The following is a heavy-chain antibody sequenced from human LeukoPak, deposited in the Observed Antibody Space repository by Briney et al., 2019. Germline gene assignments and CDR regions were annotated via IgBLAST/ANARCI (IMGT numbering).Heavy chain of an antibody. CDR1: GDSVTSTTFY. J-gene: IGHJ5*02. V-gene: IGHV4-39*07. CDR3: ARALMVYAIRSPQTWFDP. D-gene: IGHD2-8*01. Sequence: PSETLSLTCTISGDSVTSTTFYWGWIRQPPGQGLQWIGNIYYNGATFYNPSLRSRLAMSVDASKNQFSLNLTSVTAADTGIYFCARALMVYAIRSPQTWFDPWGPGTLVIVSS. CDR2: IYYNGAT.